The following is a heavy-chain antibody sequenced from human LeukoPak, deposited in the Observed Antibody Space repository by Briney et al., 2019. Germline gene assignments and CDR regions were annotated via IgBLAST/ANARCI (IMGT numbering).Heavy chain of an antibody. J-gene: IGHJ3*02. V-gene: IGHV3-33*06. CDR3: AKGNSGSYYDAFDI. D-gene: IGHD1-26*01. Sequence: SCKASGYTFTSYGISWARQPPGKGLGWWALIWYDGSKKYYADSVKGRFTISRDNSKNTLYLQMNSLRAEDTAVYYCAKGNSGSYYDAFDIWGQGTMVTVSS. CDR1: GYTFTSYG. CDR2: IWYDGSKK.